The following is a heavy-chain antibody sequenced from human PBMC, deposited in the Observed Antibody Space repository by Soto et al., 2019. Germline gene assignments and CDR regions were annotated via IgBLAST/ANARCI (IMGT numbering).Heavy chain of an antibody. CDR1: GGSFSSDSFI. J-gene: IGHJ6*02. D-gene: IGHD1-26*01. CDR2: INYSGTT. Sequence: QVQLQESGPGMVKPSQTLSLTCSVSGGSFSSDSFIWSWVRKFPGNGLEWIGYINYSGTTYYNPSLRSRITMSVDTSTNQFSLKMISVTAADTAVDYCAIDHKWDGMDVWGQGTTVNVSS. V-gene: IGHV4-31*03. CDR3: AIDHKWDGMDV.